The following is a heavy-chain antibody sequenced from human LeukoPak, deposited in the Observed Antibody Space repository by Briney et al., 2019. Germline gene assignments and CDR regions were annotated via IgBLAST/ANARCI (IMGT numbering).Heavy chain of an antibody. Sequence: ASVKVSCTASGYTFTSYYMHWVRQAPGQGLEWMGIINPSGGSTSYTQKFQGRVTMTRDMSTSTVYMELSSLRSEDTAVYYCAREATLYYFDYWGQGTLVTVSS. CDR2: INPSGGST. J-gene: IGHJ4*02. CDR3: AREATLYYFDY. CDR1: GYTFTSYY. D-gene: IGHD5-12*01. V-gene: IGHV1-46*01.